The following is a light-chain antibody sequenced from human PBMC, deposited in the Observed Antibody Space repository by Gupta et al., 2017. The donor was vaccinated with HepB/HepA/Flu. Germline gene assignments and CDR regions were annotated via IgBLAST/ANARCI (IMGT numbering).Light chain of an antibody. CDR1: RINVGSYNF. V-gene: IGLV2-23*02. J-gene: IGLJ3*02. CDR2: DVT. Sequence: QSALPQPASVSGSLGQSVTHSCTGTRINVGSYNFVSGYKQLPGKAPKLKIYDVTKRPSGVSNRCFGSKSGNTASLTISLLQAEDEADYYCCSYAGSSTWVFGGGTNLTVL. CDR3: CSYAGSSTWV.